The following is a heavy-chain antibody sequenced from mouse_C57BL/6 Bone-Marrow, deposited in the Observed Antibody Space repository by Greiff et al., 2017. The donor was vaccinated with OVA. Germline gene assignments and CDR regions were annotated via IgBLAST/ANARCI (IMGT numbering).Heavy chain of an antibody. V-gene: IGHV1-53*01. D-gene: IGHD1-1*01. CDR1: GYTFTSYW. Sequence: QVQLKQSGTELVKPGASVKLSCKASGYTFTSYWMHWVKQRPGQGLEWIGNINPSNGGTNYNEKFKSKATLTVDKSSSTAYMQFSSLTSEDSAIYYCARSHYYGSSHWYFDVWGTGTTVTVSS. CDR2: INPSNGGT. J-gene: IGHJ1*03. CDR3: ARSHYYGSSHWYFDV.